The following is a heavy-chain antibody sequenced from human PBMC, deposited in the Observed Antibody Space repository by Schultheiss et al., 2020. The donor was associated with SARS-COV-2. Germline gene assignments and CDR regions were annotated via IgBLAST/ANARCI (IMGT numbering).Heavy chain of an antibody. Sequence: SETLSLTCAVYGGSFSGYYWSWIRQPPGKGLEWIGEINHSGSTNYNPSLKSRVTISVDTSNNQFSLKLSSVTAADTAVYYCARGLGYCSSTSCYNWFDPWGQGTLVTVSS. CDR1: GGSFSGYY. J-gene: IGHJ5*02. D-gene: IGHD2-2*02. CDR2: INHSGST. V-gene: IGHV4-34*01. CDR3: ARGLGYCSSTSCYNWFDP.